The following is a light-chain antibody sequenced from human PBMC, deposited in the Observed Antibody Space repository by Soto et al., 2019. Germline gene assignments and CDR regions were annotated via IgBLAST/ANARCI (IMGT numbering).Light chain of an antibody. J-gene: IGKJ4*01. CDR2: DAS. Sequence: EIVLTQSPATLSLSPGERATLSCRASQSVSSYLAWYQQKPGQAPRLLIYDASNRATGIPARFSGSGSGTDFTLTISSLEPDDFAVYYCQQRSNWPPTFGGGTK. CDR1: QSVSSY. CDR3: QQRSNWPPT. V-gene: IGKV3-11*01.